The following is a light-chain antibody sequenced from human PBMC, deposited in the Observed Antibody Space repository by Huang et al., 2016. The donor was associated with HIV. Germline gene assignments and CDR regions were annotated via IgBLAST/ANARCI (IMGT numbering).Light chain of an antibody. Sequence: IVLTQSPVTLSLAPGQRATLSCRASQSVKTFLAWYQQKPGQAPRRLIHDASKRPPGVPSRFSGSGSGTAFTLTINSLEPEDFAIYYCQQRDNWLTFGGGTTVEI. CDR2: DAS. CDR3: QQRDNWLT. J-gene: IGKJ4*01. CDR1: QSVKTF. V-gene: IGKV3-11*01.